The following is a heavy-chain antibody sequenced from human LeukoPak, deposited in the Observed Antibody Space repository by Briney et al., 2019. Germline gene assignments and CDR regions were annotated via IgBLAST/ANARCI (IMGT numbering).Heavy chain of an antibody. D-gene: IGHD6-19*01. J-gene: IGHJ4*02. CDR2: IRYDGSNK. CDR3: ARDRTAVAGTGEDY. CDR1: GFTFSSYG. V-gene: IGHV3-30*02. Sequence: GGSLRLSCAASGFTFSSYGMHWVRQAPGKGLEWVAFIRYDGSNKYYADSVKGRFTISRDNAKNSLYPQMNSLRAEDTAVYYCARDRTAVAGTGEDYWGQGTLVTVSS.